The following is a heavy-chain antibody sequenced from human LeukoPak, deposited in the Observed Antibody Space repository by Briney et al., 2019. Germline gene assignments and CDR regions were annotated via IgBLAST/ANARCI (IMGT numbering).Heavy chain of an antibody. CDR2: INHRGHP. CDR1: GGSFTGYH. Sequence: PSETLSLTCAVHGGSFTGYHWNWIRQSPQRGLGWIGEINHRGHPHYNPSLESRLTISVDTSKNQFSLTLRSVTAADTAVYYCARDPTTVVTLPYYFDFWGQGTPVTVSS. J-gene: IGHJ4*02. V-gene: IGHV4-34*01. CDR3: ARDPTTVVTLPYYFDF. D-gene: IGHD4-23*01.